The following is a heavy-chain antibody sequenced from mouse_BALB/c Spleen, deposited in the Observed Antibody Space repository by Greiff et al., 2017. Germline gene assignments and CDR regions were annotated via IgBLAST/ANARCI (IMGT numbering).Heavy chain of an antibody. Sequence: EVKVVESGGGLVKPGGSLKLSCAASGFTFSDYYMYWVRQTPEKRLEWVATISDGGSYTYYPDSVKGRFTISRDNAKNNLYLQMSSLKSEDTAMYYCARVGGNNYFDYWGQGTTLTVSS. CDR3: ARVGGNNYFDY. D-gene: IGHD2-1*01. J-gene: IGHJ2*01. CDR1: GFTFSDYY. V-gene: IGHV5-4*02. CDR2: ISDGGSYT.